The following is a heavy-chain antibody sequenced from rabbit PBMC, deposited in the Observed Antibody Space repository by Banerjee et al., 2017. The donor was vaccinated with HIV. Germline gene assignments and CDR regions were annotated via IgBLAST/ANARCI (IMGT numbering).Heavy chain of an antibody. CDR3: ARDDYAGSRSYSYVFDL. CDR1: GFSFSSSYY. CDR2: IYAGSSGST. V-gene: IGHV1S40*01. Sequence: QSLEESGGDLVKPGASLTLTCTASGFSFSSSYYMCWVRQAPGKGLEWIACIYAGSSGSTYYASWAKGRFTISKTSSTTVTLQMTSLTAADTATYFCARDDYAGSRSYSYVFDLWGPGTLVTVS. J-gene: IGHJ4*01. D-gene: IGHD4-2*01.